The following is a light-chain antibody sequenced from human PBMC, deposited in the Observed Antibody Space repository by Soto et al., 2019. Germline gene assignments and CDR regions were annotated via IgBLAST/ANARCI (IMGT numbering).Light chain of an antibody. V-gene: IGKV3-15*01. Sequence: EIVMTQSPATLSVSPGERATLSCRASQSVSMNLAWYQQKPGQAPRLLIYGASTRATGIPARFSGSGSGTEFTLTISSRQSEAFAVYYCHHYNNWPPWTFGQGTKVEIK. CDR1: QSVSMN. CDR3: HHYNNWPPWT. J-gene: IGKJ1*01. CDR2: GAS.